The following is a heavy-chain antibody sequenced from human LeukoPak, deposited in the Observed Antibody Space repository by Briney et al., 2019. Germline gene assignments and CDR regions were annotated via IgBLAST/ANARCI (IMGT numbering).Heavy chain of an antibody. CDR2: INPNSGDI. CDR3: TRALPTVATWMNL. J-gene: IGHJ2*01. CDR1: GYTFTGYL. D-gene: IGHD5-12*01. Sequence: ASVKVSCKASGYTFTGYLMHWVRQAPGQGLEWMGWINPNSGDIKYAQKFQGRVTMTRDTSISTAYMELSRLRSDDTDVYYCTRALPTVATWMNLWGRGTLVTVSS. V-gene: IGHV1-2*02.